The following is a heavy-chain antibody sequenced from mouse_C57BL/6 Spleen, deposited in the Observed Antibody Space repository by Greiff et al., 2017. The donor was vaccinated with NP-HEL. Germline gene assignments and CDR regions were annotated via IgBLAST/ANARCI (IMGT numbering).Heavy chain of an antibody. J-gene: IGHJ2*01. D-gene: IGHD2-4*01. CDR2: IHPNSGST. CDR1: GYTFTSYW. CDR3: ARGVSTMITTDGVFDY. Sequence: VQLQQSGAELVKPGASVKLSCKASGYTFTSYWMHWVKQRPGQGLEWIGMIHPNSGSTNYNEKFKSKATLTVDKSSSTAYMQLSSLTSEDSAVYYWARGVSTMITTDGVFDYWGQGTTLTVSS. V-gene: IGHV1-64*01.